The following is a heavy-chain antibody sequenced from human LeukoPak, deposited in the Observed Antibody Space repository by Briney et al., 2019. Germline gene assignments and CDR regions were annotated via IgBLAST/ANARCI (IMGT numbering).Heavy chain of an antibody. CDR1: GYTLTELS. J-gene: IGHJ6*02. CDR3: ATDIRYFDPPYGMDV. Sequence: ASVKVSCKVSGYTLTELSMHWVRQAPGKGLEWMGGFDPEDGETIYAQKFQGRDTMTEDTSTDTAYMELSSLRSEDTAVYYCATDIRYFDPPYGMDVWGQGATVTVSS. V-gene: IGHV1-24*01. CDR2: FDPEDGET. D-gene: IGHD3-9*01.